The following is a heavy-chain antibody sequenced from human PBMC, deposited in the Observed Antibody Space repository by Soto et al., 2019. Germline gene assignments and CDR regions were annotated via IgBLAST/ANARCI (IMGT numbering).Heavy chain of an antibody. CDR2: IRGRAKKYAT. CDR3: CGRGGDSLQDI. V-gene: IGHV3-73*01. Sequence: EVQLVESGGDLVQRGGSLKLSCTGLGFNFSGSALHWVRQPSGQGLEWVGRIRGRAKKYATSYATSVRGRFYLSRDDSKNTAFLQMNSLRDEDTGVYFCCGRGGDSLQDIWGQGTLVTVSS. CDR1: GFNFSGSA. J-gene: IGHJ4*02. D-gene: IGHD4-17*01.